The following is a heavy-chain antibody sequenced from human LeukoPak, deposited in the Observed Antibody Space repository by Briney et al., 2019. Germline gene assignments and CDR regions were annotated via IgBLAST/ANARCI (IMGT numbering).Heavy chain of an antibody. V-gene: IGHV3-74*01. CDR2: INSDGSST. CDR3: ASRYSGYALEGDY. CDR1: GFTFSSYW. D-gene: IGHD5-12*01. Sequence: GGSLRLSCAASGFTFSSYWMHWVRQAPGKGLVWVSRINSDGSSTSYADSVKGRSTISRDNAKNTLYLQMNSLRAEDTAVYYCASRYSGYALEGDYWGQGTLVIVSS. J-gene: IGHJ4*02.